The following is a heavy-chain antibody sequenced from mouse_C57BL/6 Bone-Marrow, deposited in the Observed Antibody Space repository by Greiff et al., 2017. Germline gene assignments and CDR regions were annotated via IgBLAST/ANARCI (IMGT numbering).Heavy chain of an antibody. CDR3: ARSYSNYVFYAMDY. Sequence: VKLVESGPGLVAPSQSLSITCTVSGFSLTSYGVHWVRQPPGKGLEWLVVIWSDGSTTYNSALKSRLSISKDTSKSQVFLKMNSLQTDDTAMYDGARSYSNYVFYAMDYWGQGTSVTVSS. CDR1: GFSLTSYG. D-gene: IGHD2-5*01. CDR2: IWSDGST. V-gene: IGHV2-6*03. J-gene: IGHJ4*01.